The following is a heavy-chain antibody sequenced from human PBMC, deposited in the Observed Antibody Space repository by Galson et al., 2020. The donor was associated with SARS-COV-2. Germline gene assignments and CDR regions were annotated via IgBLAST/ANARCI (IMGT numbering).Heavy chain of an antibody. J-gene: IGHJ4*02. CDR1: GGSINSGYNN. D-gene: IGHD1-1*01. CDR2: IYNSGST. Sequence: SETLSLTCTVSGGSINSGYNNWSWIRPHPEKGLQWNGYIYNSGSTYYNPSLKSRVTISIDTSNNQFSLRLSSVTAADTALYYCARYKSDTRAFGSWGQGTLVTVSS. CDR3: ARYKSDTRAFGS. V-gene: IGHV4-31*03.